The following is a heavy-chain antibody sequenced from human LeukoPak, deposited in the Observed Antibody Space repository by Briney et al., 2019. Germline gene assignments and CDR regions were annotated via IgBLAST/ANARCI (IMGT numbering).Heavy chain of an antibody. Sequence: ASVKVSCKASGGTFSSYAISWVRQAPGQGLEWMGGIIPIFGTANYAQKFQGRVTITTDESTSTAYMELSSLRAEDTAVYYCARQYCTNGVCYTGYYYMDVWGKGTTVTVSS. CDR1: GGTFSSYA. V-gene: IGHV1-69*05. D-gene: IGHD2-8*01. CDR3: ARQYCTNGVCYTGYYYMDV. J-gene: IGHJ6*03. CDR2: IIPIFGTA.